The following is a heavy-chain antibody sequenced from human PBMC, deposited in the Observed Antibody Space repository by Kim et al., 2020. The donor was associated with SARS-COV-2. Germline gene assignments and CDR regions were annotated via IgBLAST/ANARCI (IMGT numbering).Heavy chain of an antibody. Sequence: TTDYAAPVKGRFTISRDGSKNTLYLQMNSLKTEDTAVYYCTTGSQLLVLHYWGQGTLVTVSS. D-gene: IGHD6-13*01. V-gene: IGHV3-15*01. CDR3: TTGSQLLVLHY. J-gene: IGHJ4*02. CDR2: TT.